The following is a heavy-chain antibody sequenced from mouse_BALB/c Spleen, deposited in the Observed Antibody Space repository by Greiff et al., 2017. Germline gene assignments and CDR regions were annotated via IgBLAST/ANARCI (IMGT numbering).Heavy chain of an antibody. CDR2: IYPGSDST. J-gene: IGHJ1*01. Sequence: VKLQQPGAELVKPGTSVKMSCKASGYTFTSYWMPWVKQRPGQGLEWIGDIYPGSDSTNYNEKFKSKATLTVDTSSSTAYMQLGSLTSEDSAVYYCARRRTDRDDDGYWYFGVWGAGTTVTGSA. V-gene: IGHV1-55*01. CDR3: ARRRTDRDDDGYWYFGV. D-gene: IGHD2-14*01. CDR1: GYTFTSYW.